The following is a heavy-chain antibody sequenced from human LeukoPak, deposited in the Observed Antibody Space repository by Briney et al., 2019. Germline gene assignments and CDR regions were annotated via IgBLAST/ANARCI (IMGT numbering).Heavy chain of an antibody. J-gene: IGHJ1*01. CDR1: GFTFNNYW. CDR3: ATYSSLNRREFQY. Sequence: GGSLRLSCTASGFTFNNYWMSWVRQAPGKGLEWVANIKQDGSAKYYLDSVKGRFTISRDNAKNSLYLQMNSLRAEDTAVYYCATYSSLNRREFQYWGQGTLLTVSS. D-gene: IGHD3-22*01. CDR2: IKQDGSAK. V-gene: IGHV3-7*01.